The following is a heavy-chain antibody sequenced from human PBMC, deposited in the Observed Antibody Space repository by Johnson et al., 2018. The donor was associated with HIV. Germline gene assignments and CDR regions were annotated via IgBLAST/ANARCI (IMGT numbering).Heavy chain of an antibody. CDR3: ATLNGHAFDI. V-gene: IGHV3-30*04. J-gene: IGHJ3*02. Sequence: VQLVESGGGVVQPGRSLRLSCAASGFTFSSYAMHWVRQPPGKGLEWVAVISYGGSEKYFVDSLKGRFIISRDNAKNSLYLQMNSLRAEDTAVYYCATLNGHAFDIWGQGTMVTVSS. CDR1: GFTFSSYA. CDR2: ISYGGSEK.